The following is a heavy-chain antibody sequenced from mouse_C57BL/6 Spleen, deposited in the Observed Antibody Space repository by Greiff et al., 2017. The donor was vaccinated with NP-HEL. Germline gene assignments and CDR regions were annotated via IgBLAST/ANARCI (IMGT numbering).Heavy chain of an antibody. D-gene: IGHD2-3*01. J-gene: IGHJ4*01. Sequence: VQLQQSGPELVNPGASVKISCKASGYTFTDYYINWVKQRPGQGLEWIGWIFPGSGSTYYNEKFKGKATLTVDKSSSTAYMLLSSLTSEDSAVYFCAGWLLPSYYAMDYWGQGTSVTVSS. CDR3: AGWLLPSYYAMDY. CDR1: GYTFTDYY. V-gene: IGHV1-75*01. CDR2: IFPGSGST.